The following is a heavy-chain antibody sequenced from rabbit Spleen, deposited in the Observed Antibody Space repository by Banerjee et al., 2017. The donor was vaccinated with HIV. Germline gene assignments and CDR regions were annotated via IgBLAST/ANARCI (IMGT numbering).Heavy chain of an antibody. CDR3: AREKSGSVGYDL. J-gene: IGHJ4*01. Sequence: QEQLEESGGGLVKPEGSLTLTCTASGFSFSSSDWIYWVRQAPGKGLEWIGYIDPVFGTTYYASWAKGRFTISKTSSTTVTLQMTSLTVADTATYFCAREKSGSVGYDLWGQGTLVTVS. V-gene: IGHV1S45*01. D-gene: IGHD1-1*01. CDR2: IDPVFGTT. CDR1: GFSFSSSDW.